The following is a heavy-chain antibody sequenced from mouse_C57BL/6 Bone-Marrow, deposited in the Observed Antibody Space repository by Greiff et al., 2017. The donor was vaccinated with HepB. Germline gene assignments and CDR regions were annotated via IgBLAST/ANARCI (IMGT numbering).Heavy chain of an antibody. CDR1: GFTFTDYY. CDR2: IRNKANGYTT. Sequence: EVHLVESGGGLVQPGGSLSLSCAASGFTFTDYYMSWVRQPPGKALEWLGFIRNKANGYTTEYSASVKGRFTISRDNSQSILYLQMNALRAEDSATYYCARSLSYDGYYFYAMDYWGQGTSVTVSS. CDR3: ARSLSYDGYYFYAMDY. J-gene: IGHJ4*01. D-gene: IGHD2-3*01. V-gene: IGHV7-3*01.